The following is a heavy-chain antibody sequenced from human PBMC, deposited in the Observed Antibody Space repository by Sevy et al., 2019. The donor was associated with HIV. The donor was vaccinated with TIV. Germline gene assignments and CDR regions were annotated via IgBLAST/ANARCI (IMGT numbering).Heavy chain of an antibody. D-gene: IGHD2-21*01. Sequence: GGSLRLSCSASGFNVRSFSMHWVRQAPGKGLEWVAPILYNVRTEEYADSVRGRFTISRDNSKNTVNLEMNSLRVEDTALYFCARDSARVIVPTAGFDSWGQGVLVTVSS. CDR2: ILYNVRTE. CDR3: ARDSARVIVPTAGFDS. V-gene: IGHV3-33*01. J-gene: IGHJ5*01. CDR1: GFNVRSFS.